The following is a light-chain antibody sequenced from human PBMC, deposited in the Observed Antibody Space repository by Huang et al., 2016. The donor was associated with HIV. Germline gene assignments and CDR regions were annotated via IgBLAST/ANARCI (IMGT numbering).Light chain of an antibody. CDR1: QSVGSN. Sequence: EIVMTQSPATVSVSPGGRSTLFCRASQSVGSNLAWYKQKPGQAPRLLILGASTRAAGIPARFSGSGSGTEFALTISSLQSEDFAVYYCQQYNNWPLTFAGGTKVEIK. CDR2: GAS. CDR3: QQYNNWPLT. V-gene: IGKV3-15*01. J-gene: IGKJ4*01.